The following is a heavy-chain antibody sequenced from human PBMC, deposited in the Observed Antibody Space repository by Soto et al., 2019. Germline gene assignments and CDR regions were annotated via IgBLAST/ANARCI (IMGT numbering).Heavy chain of an antibody. Sequence: GGSLRLSCAASGFTFSNAWMSWVRQAPGKGLEWVGRIKSKTDGGTTDYAAPVKGRFTISRDDSKSTLYLQMNSLKTEDTAVYYCTIPRGDYDAFDIWGQGTMVTVSS. J-gene: IGHJ3*02. V-gene: IGHV3-15*01. D-gene: IGHD4-17*01. CDR3: TIPRGDYDAFDI. CDR2: IKSKTDGGTT. CDR1: GFTFSNAW.